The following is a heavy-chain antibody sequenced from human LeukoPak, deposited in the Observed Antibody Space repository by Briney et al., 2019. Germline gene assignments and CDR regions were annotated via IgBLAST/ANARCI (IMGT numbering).Heavy chain of an antibody. Sequence: SETLSLTCTVPGGSISSYYWTWIRQPPGKGLEWIGYIYYSGSTNYNPSLKSRVTISVDTSKNQFSLKLNSVTAADTGVYYCASSPDYSNYNWFDPWGQGTVVTVSS. V-gene: IGHV4-59*13. CDR1: GGSISSYY. J-gene: IGHJ5*02. CDR3: ASSPDYSNYNWFDP. CDR2: IYYSGST. D-gene: IGHD4-11*01.